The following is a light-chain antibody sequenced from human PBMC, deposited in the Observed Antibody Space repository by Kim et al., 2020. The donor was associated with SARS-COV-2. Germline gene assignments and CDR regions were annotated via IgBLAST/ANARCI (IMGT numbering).Light chain of an antibody. V-gene: IGLV9-49*01. CDR3: GADHGSGSNFVYV. CDR1: SGYSNYK. Sequence: CTLSSGYSNYKVDWYQQRPGKGARFVMRVGTGGIVGSKGDGIPDRFSVLGSGLNRYLTIKNIQEEDESDYHCGADHGSGSNFVYVFGTGTKVTVL. J-gene: IGLJ1*01. CDR2: VGTGGIVG.